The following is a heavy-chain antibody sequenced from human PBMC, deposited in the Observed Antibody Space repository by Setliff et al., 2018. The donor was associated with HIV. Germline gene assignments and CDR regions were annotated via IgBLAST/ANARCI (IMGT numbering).Heavy chain of an antibody. D-gene: IGHD6-13*01. CDR1: GFTFSRYS. CDR3: VRVYRAGSWDY. V-gene: IGHV3-48*04. CDR2: ISSVSGSTI. Sequence: GGSLRLSCAASGFTFSRYSMNWVRQAPGKGLEWVSYISSVSGSTIYYADSVKGRFTISRDNANNSLYLQMNSLRAEDTAVYYCVRVYRAGSWDYWGQGTLVTVSS. J-gene: IGHJ4*02.